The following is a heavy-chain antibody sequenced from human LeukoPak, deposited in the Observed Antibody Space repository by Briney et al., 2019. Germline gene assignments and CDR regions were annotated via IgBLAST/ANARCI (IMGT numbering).Heavy chain of an antibody. Sequence: SETLSLTCAVYGGSFSGYYWSWIRQPPGKGLEWIGEINHSGSTNYNPSLKSRVTISVDTSKNQFSLKLSSVTAADTAVYYCARTGYSSGWYVWFDPWGQGILVTVSS. J-gene: IGHJ5*02. V-gene: IGHV4-34*01. D-gene: IGHD6-19*01. CDR3: ARTGYSSGWYVWFDP. CDR2: INHSGST. CDR1: GGSFSGYY.